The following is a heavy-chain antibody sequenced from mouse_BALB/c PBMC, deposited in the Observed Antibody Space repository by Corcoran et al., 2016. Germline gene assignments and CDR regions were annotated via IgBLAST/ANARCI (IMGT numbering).Heavy chain of an antibody. V-gene: IGHV9-3-1*01. CDR1: GYTFTNYG. Sequence: QIQLVQSGPELKKPGETVNISCKASGYTFTNYGRGWVRQAPGKGLKWMGWINTYTGEPTYAADFKGRFAFSLETSASTAYFQSNNHKTEDTATYVCARGVYYTDYWGQGTTLAVSA. D-gene: IGHD1-1*01. CDR2: INTYTGEP. J-gene: IGHJ2*01. CDR3: ARGVYYTDY.